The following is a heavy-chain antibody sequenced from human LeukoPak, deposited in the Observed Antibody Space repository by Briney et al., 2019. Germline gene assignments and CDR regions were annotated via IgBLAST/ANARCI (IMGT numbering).Heavy chain of an antibody. CDR2: ISSSSSTI. CDR3: ARDPGREGRYFDY. J-gene: IGHJ4*02. Sequence: GGSLRLSCAASGFTFSSYSMNWVRQAPGKGLGWVSYISSSSSTIYYADSVKGRFTISRDNAKNSLYLQMNSLRAEDTAVYYCARDPGREGRYFDYWGQGTLVTVSS. CDR1: GFTFSSYS. D-gene: IGHD3-10*01. V-gene: IGHV3-48*01.